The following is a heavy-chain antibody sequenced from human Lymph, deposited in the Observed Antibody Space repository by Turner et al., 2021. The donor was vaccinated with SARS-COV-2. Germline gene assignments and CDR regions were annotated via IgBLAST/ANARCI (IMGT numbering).Heavy chain of an antibody. J-gene: IGHJ4*02. Sequence: QVQLVQSGAAVKRPGSSVKVSCQASGCTFSSDAISWVRQAPGQGLEWMGRIIPILDIANYAQKFQGRVTITADKSTSTAYMELSSLRSEDTAVYYCARDVTGPLGYWGQGTLVTVSS. CDR3: ARDVTGPLGY. V-gene: IGHV1-69*04. D-gene: IGHD1-20*01. CDR2: IIPILDIA. CDR1: GCTFSSDA.